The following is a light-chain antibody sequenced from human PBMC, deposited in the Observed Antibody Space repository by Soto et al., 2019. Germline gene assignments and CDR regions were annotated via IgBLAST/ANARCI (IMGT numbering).Light chain of an antibody. CDR3: QTWGTGIVI. Sequence: QPVLTQSPSASASLGASVKLTCTLSNGYNTYSIAWHHQQPERGPRFLMKLNSDGSHTKGDGIPDRFSGSSSGPERYLTISRLQSEDEADYYCQTWGTGIVIFGGGTKLTVL. V-gene: IGLV4-69*01. CDR2: LNSDGSH. CDR1: NGYNTYS. J-gene: IGLJ2*01.